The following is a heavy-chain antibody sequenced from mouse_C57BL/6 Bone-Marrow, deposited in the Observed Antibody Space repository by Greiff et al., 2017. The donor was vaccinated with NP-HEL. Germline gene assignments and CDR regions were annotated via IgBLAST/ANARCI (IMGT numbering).Heavy chain of an antibody. Sequence: EVKVEESGEGLVKPGGSLKLSCAASGFTFSSYAMSWVRQTPEKRLEWVAYISSGGDYIYYADTVKGRFTLSRDNARNTLYLQMSSLKSEDTAMDYCTCDDLQLDPFAYWGQGTLVTVSA. CDR2: ISSGGDYI. D-gene: IGHD4-1*02. CDR3: TCDDLQLDPFAY. J-gene: IGHJ3*01. V-gene: IGHV5-9-1*02. CDR1: GFTFSSYA.